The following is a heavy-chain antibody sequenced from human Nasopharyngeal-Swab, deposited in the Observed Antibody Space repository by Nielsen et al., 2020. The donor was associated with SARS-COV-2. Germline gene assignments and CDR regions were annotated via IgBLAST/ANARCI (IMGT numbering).Heavy chain of an antibody. D-gene: IGHD5-18*01. J-gene: IGHJ5*02. CDR3: ARGGGYSYGTWVWFDP. Sequence: WIRQPPGQGLEWIGYIYYSGSTYYNPSLKSRVTISVDTSKNQFYLKLSSVTAADTAVYYCARGGGYSYGTWVWFDPWGQGTLVTVSS. CDR2: IYYSGST. V-gene: IGHV4-31*02.